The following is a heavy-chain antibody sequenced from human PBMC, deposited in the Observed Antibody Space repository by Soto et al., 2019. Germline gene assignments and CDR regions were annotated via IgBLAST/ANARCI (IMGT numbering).Heavy chain of an antibody. CDR2: ISSSSSYI. CDR1: GFTFSSYS. J-gene: IGHJ4*02. Sequence: GGSLRLSCAASGFTFSSYSMNWVRQAPGKGLEWVSSISSSSSYIYYADSVKGRFTISRDNAKNSLYPQMNSLRAEDTAVYYCARDHLRFFDYWGQGTLVTVSS. CDR3: ARDHLRFFDY. V-gene: IGHV3-21*01. D-gene: IGHD3-3*01.